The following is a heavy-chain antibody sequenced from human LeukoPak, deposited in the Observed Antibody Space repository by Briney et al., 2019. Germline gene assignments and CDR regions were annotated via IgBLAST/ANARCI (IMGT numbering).Heavy chain of an antibody. CDR2: ISNSGEST. V-gene: IGHV3-23*01. D-gene: IGHD3-10*01. J-gene: IGHJ4*02. CDR1: AFTFSNHS. Sequence: GGSLRLSCAASAFTFSNHSMNWVRQAPGKGLEWVSTISNSGESTYYADSVKGRFTISRDNSKNTLFLQMNSLRAEDTAVYYCAKGAMVRGVLDYWGQGTLVTVSS. CDR3: AKGAMVRGVLDY.